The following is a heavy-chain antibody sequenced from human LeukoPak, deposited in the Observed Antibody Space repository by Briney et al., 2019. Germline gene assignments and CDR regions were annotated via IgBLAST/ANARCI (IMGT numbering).Heavy chain of an antibody. V-gene: IGHV1-18*01. D-gene: IGHD3-3*01. CDR3: ARDGVSGHFDY. J-gene: IGHJ4*01. CDR2: IDPSNGNR. CDR1: GYTFNSYG. Sequence: ASVKVSCTASGYTFNSYGICWVRQAPGQGLERIGWIDPSNGNRKYAEKLQGRVTMTTDTSTSTVYMHLRSLRSDDTAVYYCARDGVSGHFDYWGRGTLVTVSS.